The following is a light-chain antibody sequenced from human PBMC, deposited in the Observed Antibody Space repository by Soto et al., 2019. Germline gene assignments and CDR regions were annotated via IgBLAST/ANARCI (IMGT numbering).Light chain of an antibody. CDR2: EVR. J-gene: IGLJ1*01. Sequence: QSALTQPASVSGSPGQSITISCTGTSSDIGSYNFVSWYQHHPGKAPKLLIYEVRYRPSGISDRFSGSKSANTASLTNSGPRAGDEGYYFSPSSKSTTPPPPLVFGSGTKLTVL. V-gene: IGLV2-14*01. CDR3: PSSKSTTPPPPLV. CDR1: SSDIGSYNF.